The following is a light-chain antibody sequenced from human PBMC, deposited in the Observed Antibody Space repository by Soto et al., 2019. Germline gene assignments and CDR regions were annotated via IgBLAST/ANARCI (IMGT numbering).Light chain of an antibody. CDR3: GTWDSSLSAGEV. Sequence: QSVLTQPPSVSAAPGQKASISCSGSSSNIGNNYVSWYQQLPGTAPKLLIYENNKRPSGIPDRFSGSKSGTSATLGITGLQTGDEADYYCGTWDSSLSAGEVFGTGTKVTVL. J-gene: IGLJ1*01. CDR1: SSNIGNNY. CDR2: ENN. V-gene: IGLV1-51*02.